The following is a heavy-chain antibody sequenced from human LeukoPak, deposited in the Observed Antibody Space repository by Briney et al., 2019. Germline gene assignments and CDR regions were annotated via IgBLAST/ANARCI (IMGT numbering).Heavy chain of an antibody. V-gene: IGHV4-30-4*01. CDR1: GVSITNGDFY. CDR3: ARRGSSWNGYYFDY. D-gene: IGHD6-13*01. Sequence: PSETLSLTCTVSGVSITNGDFYWSWIRQPPGKGLEWIGYIYYTGSTHYNPSLKSRVTISVDTSKNQSSLKLSSVTAADTAVYYCARRGSSWNGYYFDYWGQGTLVTVSS. J-gene: IGHJ4*02. CDR2: IYYTGST.